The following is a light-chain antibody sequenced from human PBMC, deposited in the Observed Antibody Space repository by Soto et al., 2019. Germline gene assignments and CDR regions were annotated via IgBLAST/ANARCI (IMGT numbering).Light chain of an antibody. CDR2: GAS. J-gene: IGKJ1*01. Sequence: EIVLTQSPDTLSLSPGERATLSCRASQSINSNYLAWYQQKPGQGPRPLIYGASSRATGIPDRFSGSGSGPDFTLTISRLEPEDFAVYYCQQYDSSPRTFGQGTKVEIK. CDR1: QSINSNY. CDR3: QQYDSSPRT. V-gene: IGKV3-20*01.